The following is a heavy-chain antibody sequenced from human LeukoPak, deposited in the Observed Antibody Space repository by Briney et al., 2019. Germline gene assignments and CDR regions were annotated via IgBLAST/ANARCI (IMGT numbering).Heavy chain of an antibody. Sequence: SQTLSLTCTVSGGSISSGGYYWSWIRQHLGKGLEWIGYIDYSGSTYYNPSLKSRVTISVDTSKNQFSLRLSSVTAADTAVYYCVRYTLTGLYYFDSWGQGTLVTVSS. V-gene: IGHV4-31*03. CDR3: VRYTLTGLYYFDS. J-gene: IGHJ4*02. CDR2: IDYSGST. CDR1: GGSISSGGYY. D-gene: IGHD3-9*01.